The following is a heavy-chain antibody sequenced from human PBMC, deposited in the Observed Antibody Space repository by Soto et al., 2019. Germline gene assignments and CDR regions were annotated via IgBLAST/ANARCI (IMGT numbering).Heavy chain of an antibody. CDR2: IYYSGRT. Sequence: SETLSLTCTVSGGSVRSSSYYWGWIRQPPGKGLEWIASIYYSGRTHNNPALKSRVTMSIDTYTNQFSLKMSSVTAADTAVYYCARRYGDSLDIWGQGTMVTVSS. J-gene: IGHJ3*02. V-gene: IGHV4-39*01. D-gene: IGHD4-17*01. CDR3: ARRYGDSLDI. CDR1: GGSVRSSSYY.